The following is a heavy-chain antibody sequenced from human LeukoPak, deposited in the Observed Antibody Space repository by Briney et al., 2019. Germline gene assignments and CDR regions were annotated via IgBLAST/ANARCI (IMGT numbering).Heavy chain of an antibody. V-gene: IGHV4-34*01. J-gene: IGHJ6*03. Sequence: SETLSLTCAVYGGSFSGYYWSWIRHPPGKGLEWIGEINHSGSTNYNPSLTSRVPISVETSKNHISLKLSSVTVADTDVYYCARGRRLVQQLPRFFYYFIDLGGKGTTVSVS. CDR3: ARGRRLVQQLPRFFYYFIDL. CDR2: INHSGST. D-gene: IGHD6-13*01. CDR1: GGSFSGYY.